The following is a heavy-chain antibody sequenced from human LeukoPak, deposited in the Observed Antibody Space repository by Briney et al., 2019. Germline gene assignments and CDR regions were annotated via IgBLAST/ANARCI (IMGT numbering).Heavy chain of an antibody. CDR3: AKDQDIAAADYYFDY. Sequence: PGGSLRLSCAASGFTFSSYGMHWVRQAPGKGLEWVAVISYDGNNRYSADSVKGRFTISRDNSENTLYLQMNSLRAEDTAVYYCAKDQDIAAADYYFDYWGQGTLVTVSS. CDR2: ISYDGNNR. D-gene: IGHD6-13*01. CDR1: GFTFSSYG. J-gene: IGHJ4*02. V-gene: IGHV3-30*18.